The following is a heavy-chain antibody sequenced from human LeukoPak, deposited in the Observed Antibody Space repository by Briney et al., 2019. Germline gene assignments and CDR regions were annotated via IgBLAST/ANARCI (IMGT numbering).Heavy chain of an antibody. CDR3: AKGGGKFFDY. J-gene: IGHJ4*02. CDR1: GFTFDDYA. CDR2: VDTSGGGT. D-gene: IGHD3-10*01. Sequence: GGSLRLSCAASGFTFDDYAMHWVRQAPGKGLEWVSTVDTSGGGTYYANSVKGRFTISRDNSKNTLYLQMNSLRAEDTGVYYCAKGGGKFFDYWGQGTLVTVSS. V-gene: IGHV3-23*01.